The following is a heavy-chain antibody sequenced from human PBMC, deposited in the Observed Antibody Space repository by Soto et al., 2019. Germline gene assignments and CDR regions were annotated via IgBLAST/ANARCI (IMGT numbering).Heavy chain of an antibody. CDR2: IYHSGST. J-gene: IGHJ4*02. Sequence: SETLSLTCAVSGGSISSSNWWSWVRQPPGKGLEWIGEIYHSGSTNYNPSLKSRVTISVDKSKNQFSLKLSSVTAADTAVYYCARVEYHIVVVPAAKFDYWGQGTLVTVSS. D-gene: IGHD2-2*01. V-gene: IGHV4-4*02. CDR3: ARVEYHIVVVPAAKFDY. CDR1: GGSISSSNW.